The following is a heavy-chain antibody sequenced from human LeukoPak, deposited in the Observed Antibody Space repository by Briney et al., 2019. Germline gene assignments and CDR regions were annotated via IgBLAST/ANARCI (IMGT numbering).Heavy chain of an antibody. CDR1: GYTFTSYG. CDR2: ISAYNGNT. Sequence: ASVKVSCKASGYTFTSYGISWVRQPPGQGLERMGWISAYNGNTNYAQKLQGRVTMTTDTSTSTAYMELRSLRSDDTAVYYCARDLSGSLYYYYYGMDVWGQGTTVTVSS. V-gene: IGHV1-18*01. CDR3: ARDLSGSLYYYYYGMDV. D-gene: IGHD1-26*01. J-gene: IGHJ6*02.